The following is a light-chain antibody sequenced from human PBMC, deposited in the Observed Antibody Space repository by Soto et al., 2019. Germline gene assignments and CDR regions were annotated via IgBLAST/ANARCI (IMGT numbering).Light chain of an antibody. CDR2: EGS. CDR1: SSDVGRYNL. V-gene: IGLV2-23*01. Sequence: ALTQPASVSGSPGQSITISCTGTSSDVGRYNLVSWYQQHPGKAPKLMIYEGSKRPSGVSNRFSGSKSGTTASLTISGLQAEDEADSYCCSYAGSSTSWVFGGGTKLTVL. J-gene: IGLJ3*02. CDR3: CSYAGSSTSWV.